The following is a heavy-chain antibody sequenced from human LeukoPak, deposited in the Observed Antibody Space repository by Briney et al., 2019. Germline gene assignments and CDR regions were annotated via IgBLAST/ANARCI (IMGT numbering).Heavy chain of an antibody. D-gene: IGHD3-16*02. CDR3: ARVRGYVWGSYRKRPNYFDY. V-gene: IGHV3-48*04. CDR2: ISSSGSTI. CDR1: GFIFNPYW. J-gene: IGHJ4*02. Sequence: GGSLRLSCTASGFIFNPYWMTWVRQAPGKGLEGVSYISSSGSTIYYADSVKGRFTISRDNAKNSLYLQMNSLRAEDTAVYYCARVRGYVWGSYRKRPNYFDYWGQGTLVTVSS.